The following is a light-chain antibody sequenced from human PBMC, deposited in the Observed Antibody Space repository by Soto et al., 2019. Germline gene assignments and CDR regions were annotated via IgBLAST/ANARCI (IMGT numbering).Light chain of an antibody. J-gene: IGLJ2*01. CDR3: SSYTSSSTLV. CDR1: GSDVGGYNY. CDR2: EVS. V-gene: IGLV2-14*01. Sequence: QSALTQPASVSGSPGPSITISCTGTGSDVGGYNYVSWYQQHPGKAPKLMIYEVSNRPSGVSNRFSGSKSGNTASLTISGLQAEDEADYYCSSYTSSSTLVFGGGTKVTVL.